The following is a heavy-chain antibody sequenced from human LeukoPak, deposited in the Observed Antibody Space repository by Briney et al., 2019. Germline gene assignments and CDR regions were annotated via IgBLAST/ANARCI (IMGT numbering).Heavy chain of an antibody. V-gene: IGHV1-2*02. J-gene: IGHJ4*02. Sequence: GASVTVSCKASGYTFTGYYMHWVRQAPGQGLEWMGWINPNSGGTNYAQKFQGRVTMTRDTSISTAYMELSRLRSDDTAVYYCARDLVMGYYDSSGYYEASYWGQGTLVTVSS. CDR2: INPNSGGT. D-gene: IGHD3-22*01. CDR1: GYTFTGYY. CDR3: ARDLVMGYYDSSGYYEASY.